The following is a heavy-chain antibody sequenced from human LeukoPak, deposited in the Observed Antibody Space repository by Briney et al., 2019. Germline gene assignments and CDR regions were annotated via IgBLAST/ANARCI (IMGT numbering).Heavy chain of an antibody. CDR2: ISGSGSST. CDR3: AKDDHGGSGWRDYFDY. J-gene: IGHJ4*02. V-gene: IGHV3-23*01. CDR1: GLSFSRYA. D-gene: IGHD6-19*01. Sequence: VGSLRLSCVASGLSFSRYAMSWVRQAPGKGLEWVSTISGSGSSTYYADSVKGRFTISRDSSKNTLYLQMNSLRAEDTAVYYCAKDDHGGSGWRDYFDYWGQGTLVTVSS.